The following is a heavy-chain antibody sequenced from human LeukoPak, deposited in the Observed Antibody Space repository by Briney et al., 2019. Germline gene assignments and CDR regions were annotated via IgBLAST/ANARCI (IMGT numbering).Heavy chain of an antibody. J-gene: IGHJ4*02. D-gene: IGHD6-19*01. Sequence: QSLKISCKGSGSSSTTYWIGWVRQMPGRGLEWMGIIYPGISDSRYALSFQGQVTIPAAKSITTTYLHWSSPKASGTPLLYFARRGWLGNVYFDYWGQRTRVTV. CDR3: ARRGWLGNVYFDY. CDR1: GSSSTTYW. V-gene: IGHV5-51*01. CDR2: IYPGISDS.